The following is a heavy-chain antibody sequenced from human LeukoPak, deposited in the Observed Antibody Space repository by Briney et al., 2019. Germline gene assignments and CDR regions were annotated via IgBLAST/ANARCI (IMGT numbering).Heavy chain of an antibody. CDR2: AYDDRDNK. D-gene: IGHD1-26*01. J-gene: IGHJ4*02. Sequence: GGSLRLSCAASGYTFISYGMHWVRQSPGKGMEWVAVAYDDRDNKYHADSVKGRFTVSKDNSKKTLYLQMSSLRAEDTAIYYCATGGLYFYSDWGQGILVTVSS. CDR3: ATGGLYFYSD. V-gene: IGHV3-33*01. CDR1: GYTFISYG.